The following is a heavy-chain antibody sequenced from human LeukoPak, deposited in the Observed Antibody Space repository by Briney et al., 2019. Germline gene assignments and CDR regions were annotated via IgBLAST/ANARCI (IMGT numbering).Heavy chain of an antibody. CDR2: ISGSGGTA. CDR1: GFTFTSYA. D-gene: IGHD2-21*02. V-gene: IGHV3-23*01. J-gene: IGHJ4*02. CDR3: AKHPRHCGVDCYSDFDF. Sequence: GGSLRLSCAASGFTFTSYAMSWVRQAPGEGLEWVSAISGSGGTANYADSVKGRFTISRDNSKNTLYLQMNSLRAEDTAVYYCAKHPRHCGVDCYSDFDFWGQGTLVTVSS.